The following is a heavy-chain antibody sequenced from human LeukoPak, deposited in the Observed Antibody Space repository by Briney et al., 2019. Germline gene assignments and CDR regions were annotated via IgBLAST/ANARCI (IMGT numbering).Heavy chain of an antibody. Sequence: PSETLSLTCAVSGVSISSRNWWSWVRQPPGKGLECSGEIYHSGSTNYNPSLKSRVTISVDKSKNQFSLKLSSVTAADTAVYYCASTGIATRGTDYWGQGTLVTVSS. CDR2: IYHSGST. D-gene: IGHD6-6*01. J-gene: IGHJ4*02. CDR3: ASTGIATRGTDY. V-gene: IGHV4-4*02. CDR1: GVSISSRNW.